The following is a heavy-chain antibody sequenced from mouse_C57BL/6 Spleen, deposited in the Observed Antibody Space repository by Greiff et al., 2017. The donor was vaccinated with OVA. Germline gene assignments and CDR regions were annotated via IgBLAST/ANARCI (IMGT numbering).Heavy chain of an antibody. CDR2: ISYDGCN. V-gene: IGHV3-6*01. CDR1: GYTITSGYF. CDR3: ANHYYGSSGFDY. D-gene: IGHD1-1*01. J-gene: IGHJ2*01. Sequence: EVKLVESGPGLVKPSQSLTLTCSVSGYTITSGYFRNWIRQPPGNQLERRGYISYDGCNNYNPSLNKRISTTRVTSSNQFSLKLKSVTTEDTATDYCANHYYGSSGFDYWGQGTTLTVSS.